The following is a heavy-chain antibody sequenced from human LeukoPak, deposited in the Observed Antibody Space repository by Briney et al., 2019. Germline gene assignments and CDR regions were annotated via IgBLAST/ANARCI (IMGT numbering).Heavy chain of an antibody. V-gene: IGHV1-8*01. CDR3: ARWGYDYYYYFGMGI. D-gene: IGHD2-2*01. Sequence: ASVKVSCKASGYTFTSYDINWVRQATGQGLEWMGWMNPNSGNTGYAQKFQGRVTMTRNTSISTAYMELSSLRSEDTAVYYCARWGYDYYYYFGMGIWGQGTTVTVSS. J-gene: IGHJ6*02. CDR2: MNPNSGNT. CDR1: GYTFTSYD.